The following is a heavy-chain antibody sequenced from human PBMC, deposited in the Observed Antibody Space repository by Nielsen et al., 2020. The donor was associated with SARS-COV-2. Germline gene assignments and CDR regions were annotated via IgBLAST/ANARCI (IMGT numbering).Heavy chain of an antibody. CDR3: ARDGAQGNYLPYFDY. Sequence: SETLSLTCTVSGGSISSSSYYWGWIRQPPGKGLEWIGSIYHSGSTYYNPSLKSRVTISVDRSKNQFSLKLSSVTAADTAGYYCARDGAQGNYLPYFDYWGQGTLVTVSS. J-gene: IGHJ4*02. CDR1: GGSISSSSYY. CDR2: IYHSGST. D-gene: IGHD4-11*01. V-gene: IGHV4-39*07.